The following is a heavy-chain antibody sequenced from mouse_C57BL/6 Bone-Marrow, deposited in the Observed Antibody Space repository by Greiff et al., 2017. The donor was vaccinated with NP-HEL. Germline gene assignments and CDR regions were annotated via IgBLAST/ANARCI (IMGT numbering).Heavy chain of an antibody. CDR2: ILPGSGST. J-gene: IGHJ4*01. V-gene: IGHV1-9*01. CDR3: GRREGGGSSMDY. Sequence: QVQLQQSGAELMKPGASVKLSCKASGYTFTGYWIEWVKQRPGHGLEWIGEILPGSGSTNYTETFKGQATFTADTSSNTAYMQISSLTAEDSAIYCYGRREGGGSSMDYWGQGTSVTVAS. CDR1: GYTFTGYW. D-gene: IGHD3-3*01.